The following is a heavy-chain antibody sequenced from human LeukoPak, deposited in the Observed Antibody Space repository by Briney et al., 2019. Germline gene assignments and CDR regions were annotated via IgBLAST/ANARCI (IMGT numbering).Heavy chain of an antibody. CDR1: GGSFSGYY. D-gene: IGHD2-2*01. CDR3: ARGNIVVVPGYMDV. V-gene: IGHV4-34*01. CDR2: INHSGST. Sequence: SETLSLTCAVYGGSFSGYYSSWIRQPPGKGLEWIGEINHSGSTNYNPSLKSRVTISVDTSKNQFSLKLSSVTAADTAVYYCARGNIVVVPGYMDVWGKGTTVTVSS. J-gene: IGHJ6*03.